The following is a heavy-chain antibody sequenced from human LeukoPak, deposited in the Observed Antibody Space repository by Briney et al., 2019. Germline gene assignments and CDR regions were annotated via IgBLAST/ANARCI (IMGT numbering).Heavy chain of an antibody. CDR3: ARKGGDGDSSSWYRLVYGMDV. CDR1: GGSFSGYY. V-gene: IGHV4-34*01. Sequence: SETLSLTCAVYGGSFSGYYWSWIRQPPGKGLEWIGEINHSGSTNYNPSLKSRVTISVDTSKNQFSLKLSSVTAADTAVYYCARKGGDGDSSSWYRLVYGMDVWGQGTTVTVSS. J-gene: IGHJ6*02. CDR2: INHSGST. D-gene: IGHD6-13*01.